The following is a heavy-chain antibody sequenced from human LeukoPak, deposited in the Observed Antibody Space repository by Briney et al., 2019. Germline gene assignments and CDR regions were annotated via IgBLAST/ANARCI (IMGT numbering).Heavy chain of an antibody. CDR2: IYYSGST. J-gene: IGHJ4*02. V-gene: IGHV4-61*01. CDR3: ARETYYYDSSGYLAYYFDY. Sequence: SETLSLTCTVSGGSVSSGSYYWSWIRQPPGKGLEWIGYIYYSGSTNYNPSLKSRVTISVDTSKNQFSLKLSSVTAADTAVYYCARETYYYDSSGYLAYYFDYWGQGTLVTVSS. CDR1: GGSVSSGSYY. D-gene: IGHD3-22*01.